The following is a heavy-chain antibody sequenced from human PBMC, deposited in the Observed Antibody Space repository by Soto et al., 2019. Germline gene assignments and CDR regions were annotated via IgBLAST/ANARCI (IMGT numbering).Heavy chain of an antibody. D-gene: IGHD1-26*01. J-gene: IGHJ4*02. Sequence: SETLSLTCSVSGGSISRGGYYWSWIRQHPGRGLEWIGYIYYSGNTYYNPSLKSRVNISVDTSKNQFSLKLSAVTAADTAVYYCARGRVGATTDYFDYWGQGTLVTVSS. CDR1: GGSISRGGYY. CDR3: ARGRVGATTDYFDY. CDR2: IYYSGNT. V-gene: IGHV4-31*03.